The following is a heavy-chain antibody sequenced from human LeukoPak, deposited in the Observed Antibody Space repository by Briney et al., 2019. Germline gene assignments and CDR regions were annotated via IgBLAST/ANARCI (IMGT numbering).Heavy chain of an antibody. CDR2: TSYSGST. D-gene: IGHD5-18*01. V-gene: IGHV4-59*08. CDR1: SGSISSSY. J-gene: IGHJ3*01. CDR3: VESKNRGYSYGYSAFDV. Sequence: SETLSLTCTVSSGSISSSYWSWIRQSPGKGLEWIGYTSYSGSTDYNPSLKSRVTMSVDTSKNQFSLKLTSVIAADTAVYYCVESKNRGYSYGYSAFDVWGQGTTVTVSS.